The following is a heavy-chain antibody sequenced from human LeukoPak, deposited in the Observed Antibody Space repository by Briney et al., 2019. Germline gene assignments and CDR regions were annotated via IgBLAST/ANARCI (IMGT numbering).Heavy chain of an antibody. CDR2: INPNNGGT. Sequence: ASVKVSCKASGYTFTGYYMHWVRQAPGQGLEWMGWINPNNGGTNYAQKFQGRVTMTRDTSISTAYMELSSLRSEDTAVYYCASPRQDYDILTGYYGYWFDPWGQGTLVTVSS. J-gene: IGHJ5*02. V-gene: IGHV1-2*02. CDR3: ASPRQDYDILTGYYGYWFDP. CDR1: GYTFTGYY. D-gene: IGHD3-9*01.